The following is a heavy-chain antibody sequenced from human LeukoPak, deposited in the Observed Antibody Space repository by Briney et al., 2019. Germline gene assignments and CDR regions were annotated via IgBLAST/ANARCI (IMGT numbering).Heavy chain of an antibody. CDR3: ARDSWAVYYDFWSGMDV. CDR1: GFTFSSYA. D-gene: IGHD3-3*01. V-gene: IGHV3-30-3*01. CDR2: ISYDGSNK. Sequence: GGSLRLSCAASGFTFSSYAMHWVRQAPGKGLEWVAVISYDGSNKYYADSVKGRFTISRDNSKNTLYLQMNSLRAEDTAVYYCARDSWAVYYDFWSGMDVWGKGTTVTVSP. J-gene: IGHJ6*04.